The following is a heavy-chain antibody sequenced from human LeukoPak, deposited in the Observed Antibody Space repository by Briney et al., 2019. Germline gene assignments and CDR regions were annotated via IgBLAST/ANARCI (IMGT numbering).Heavy chain of an antibody. CDR3: ARHHSGWHFDS. V-gene: IGHV4-59*02. CDR2: MYYTGET. D-gene: IGHD6-19*01. J-gene: IGHJ4*02. CDR1: GDFVGSYY. Sequence: PSETLSLTCSVSGDFVGSYYWSWVRQPPGKGLQWIGCMYYTGETHYNPSLQSRVSMSIDTSKNLFSLKVYSLSAADTAVYYCARHHSGWHFDSWGQGIPVTVSS.